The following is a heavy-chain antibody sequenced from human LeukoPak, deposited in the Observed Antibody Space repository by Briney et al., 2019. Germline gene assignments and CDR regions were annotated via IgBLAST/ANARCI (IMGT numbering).Heavy chain of an antibody. Sequence: ASVKVSCKASGGTFSSYAISWVRQAPGQGLEWMGGIIPIFGTANYAQKFQGRVTITADKSTSTAYMELSSLRSEDTAVYYCARAGGVGAPYYFDYWGQGTLVTVSS. CDR3: ARAGGVGAPYYFDY. V-gene: IGHV1-69*06. CDR2: IIPIFGTA. J-gene: IGHJ4*02. CDR1: GGTFSSYA. D-gene: IGHD1-26*01.